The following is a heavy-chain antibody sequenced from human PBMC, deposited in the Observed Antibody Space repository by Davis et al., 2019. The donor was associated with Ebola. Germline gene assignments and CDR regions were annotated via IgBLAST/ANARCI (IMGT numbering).Heavy chain of an antibody. CDR3: ARVGSSSNSIDY. V-gene: IGHV3-30*02. CDR1: GFTFSSYA. D-gene: IGHD1-7*01. CDR2: IRYDGSNK. Sequence: GESLKISCAASGFTFSSYAMPWVRQAPGKGLEWVAFIRYDGSNKYYADAVKGRFTISRDNSKNTLYLQMNSLRPEDTAVYFCARVGSSSNSIDYWGQGTLVTVSS. J-gene: IGHJ4*02.